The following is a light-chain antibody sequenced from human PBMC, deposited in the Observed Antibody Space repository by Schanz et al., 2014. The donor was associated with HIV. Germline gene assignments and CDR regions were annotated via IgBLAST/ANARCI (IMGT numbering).Light chain of an antibody. CDR1: SSNIGAGYD. J-gene: IGLJ3*02. CDR3: QSFDSSLNGVV. V-gene: IGLV1-40*01. Sequence: QSVLTQPPSVSGAPGQRVTISCTGSSSNIGAGYDVHWYKQLPETAPKLLMFGNNNRPSGVPDRYSGSKSDTSASLAITGLQAEDEADYYCQSFDSSLNGVVFGGGTKVTVL. CDR2: GNN.